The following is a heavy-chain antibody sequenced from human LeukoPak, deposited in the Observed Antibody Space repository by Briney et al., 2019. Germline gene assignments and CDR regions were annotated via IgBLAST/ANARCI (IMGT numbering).Heavy chain of an antibody. CDR3: ARREYDILTGYSSFDY. CDR2: MNPNSGNI. CDR1: GYTFINFD. J-gene: IGHJ4*02. Sequence: ASVKGFCKGSGYTFINFDIKWGRQATGQGREWVGWMNPNSGNIGFAQKFQGRVTMTRNTPISTAYMELSSLRSEDTAVYYCARREYDILTGYSSFDYWGQGTLVTVSS. D-gene: IGHD3-9*01. V-gene: IGHV1-8*01.